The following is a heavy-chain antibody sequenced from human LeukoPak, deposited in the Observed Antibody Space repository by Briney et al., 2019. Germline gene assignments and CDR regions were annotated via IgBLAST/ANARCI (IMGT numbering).Heavy chain of an antibody. D-gene: IGHD3-10*01. CDR1: GFTFSNYA. J-gene: IGHJ4*02. CDR2: ISSSGGGT. Sequence: GGSLRLSCAASGFTFSNYAMNWVRQAPEKGLEWVSTISSSGGGTDYADSVKGRFTVSRDNSKNTLYLQMNSLRAEDTAVYYCAKEVTTLRGILDYWGQGTLVTVSS. V-gene: IGHV3-23*01. CDR3: AKEVTTLRGILDY.